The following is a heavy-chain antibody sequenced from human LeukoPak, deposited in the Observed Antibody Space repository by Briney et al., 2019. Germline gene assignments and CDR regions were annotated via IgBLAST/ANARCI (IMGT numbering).Heavy chain of an antibody. CDR2: INHSGST. V-gene: IGHV4-39*07. J-gene: IGHJ3*02. CDR3: ARDRYSSSWYRADAFDI. CDR1: GGSISSNSYY. Sequence: SETLSLTCYVSGGSISSNSYYWSWIRQPPGKGLEWIGEINHSGSTNYNPSLKSRVTISVDTSKNQFSLKLSSVTAADTAVCYCARDRYSSSWYRADAFDIWGQGTMVTVSS. D-gene: IGHD6-13*01.